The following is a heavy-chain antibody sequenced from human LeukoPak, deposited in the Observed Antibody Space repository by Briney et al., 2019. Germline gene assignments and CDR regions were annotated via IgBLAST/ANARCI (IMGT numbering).Heavy chain of an antibody. CDR1: GFTFSSYG. Sequence: GGSLRLSCAASGFTFSSYGMNWVRQAPGKGLEWVSSISSSSSYIYYADSVKGRFTISRDNAKNSLYLQMNSLRAEDTAIYYCARAGVGIAAQPYYFDYWGQGTLVTVSS. D-gene: IGHD6-6*01. CDR3: ARAGVGIAAQPYYFDY. J-gene: IGHJ4*02. V-gene: IGHV3-21*01. CDR2: ISSSSSYI.